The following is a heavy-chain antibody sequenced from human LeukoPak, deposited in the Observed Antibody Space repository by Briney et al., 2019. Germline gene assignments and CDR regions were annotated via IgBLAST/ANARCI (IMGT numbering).Heavy chain of an antibody. D-gene: IGHD3-16*01. CDR3: ASLHQGGAPSY. J-gene: IGHJ4*02. CDR2: IKSGTSDI. Sequence: GGSLRLSCAVSGFTFSDYSMNWVRQAPGKGLEWVSYIKSGTSDIYYADSVKGRFTISRDNAKNSLYLQMNSLRVEDTAVYYCASLHQGGAPSYWGQGTLVTVSS. CDR1: GFTFSDYS. V-gene: IGHV3-48*01.